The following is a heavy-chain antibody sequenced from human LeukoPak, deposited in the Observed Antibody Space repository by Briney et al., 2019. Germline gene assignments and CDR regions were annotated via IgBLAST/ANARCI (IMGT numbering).Heavy chain of an antibody. Sequence: GGSLRLSCAASGFTFSSYAMSWVRQAPGKGLEWVAVISYDGRNKHYPDSVKGRFTISRDISTDTLWLQMDSLRTEDTAVYYCAKGPLRGTAAAIDYWGQGTLVTVSS. J-gene: IGHJ4*02. CDR1: GFTFSSYA. D-gene: IGHD2-2*01. V-gene: IGHV3-30*18. CDR2: ISYDGRNK. CDR3: AKGPLRGTAAAIDY.